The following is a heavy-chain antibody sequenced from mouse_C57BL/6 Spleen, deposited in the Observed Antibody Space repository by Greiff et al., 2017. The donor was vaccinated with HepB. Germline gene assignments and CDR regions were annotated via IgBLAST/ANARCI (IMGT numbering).Heavy chain of an antibody. D-gene: IGHD2-3*01. CDR1: GYTFTSYT. CDR2: INPSSGYT. Sequence: QVQLQQSGAELARPGASVKMSCKASGYTFTSYTMHWVKQRPGQGLEWIGYINPSSGYTKYNQKFKDKATLTADKSSSTAYMQLSSLTSEDSAVYYCARGGWLEAMDYWGQGTSVTVSS. CDR3: ARGGWLEAMDY. J-gene: IGHJ4*01. V-gene: IGHV1-4*01.